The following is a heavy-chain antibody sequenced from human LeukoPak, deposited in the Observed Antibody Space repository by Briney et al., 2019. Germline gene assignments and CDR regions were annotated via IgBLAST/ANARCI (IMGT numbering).Heavy chain of an antibody. CDR2: ISGSGGST. CDR1: GFTFSSYA. J-gene: IGHJ4*02. V-gene: IGHV3-23*01. Sequence: QSGGSLRLSCAASGFTFSSYAMSWVRQAPGKGLEWVSAISGSGGSTYYADSVKGRFTISRDNSKNTLYLQMNSLRAEDTAVYYCAKDSLLYGGNLPFDYWGQGTLVTVSS. D-gene: IGHD4-23*01. CDR3: AKDSLLYGGNLPFDY.